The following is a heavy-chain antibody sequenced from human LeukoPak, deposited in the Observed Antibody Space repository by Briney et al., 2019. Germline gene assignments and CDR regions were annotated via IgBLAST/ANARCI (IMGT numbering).Heavy chain of an antibody. Sequence: AGGSLRLSCAASGFTFDDYGMSWVRQAPGKGLEWVSFIYSGGNTHNSDSVKGRFTISRDNSKNTLYLQMNSLRAEDTAVYYCARRAGDYSHPYDYWGQGTLVTVSS. V-gene: IGHV3-53*01. D-gene: IGHD3-22*01. CDR1: GFTFDDYG. J-gene: IGHJ4*02. CDR3: ARRAGDYSHPYDY. CDR2: IYSGGNT.